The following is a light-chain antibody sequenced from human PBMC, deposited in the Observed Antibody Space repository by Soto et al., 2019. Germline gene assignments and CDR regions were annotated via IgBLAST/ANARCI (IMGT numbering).Light chain of an antibody. CDR3: QKYTSAPFT. V-gene: IGKV1-27*01. Sequence: DIQMTQSPSSLSASVGDRVTITCRASQGISNYVAWYQQKPGKDPKLLLSAASTLQSGVPSRFSGGGSGTDFALTISSLQPEDVATYYCQKYTSAPFTFGPGTKVDIK. CDR1: QGISNY. J-gene: IGKJ3*01. CDR2: AAS.